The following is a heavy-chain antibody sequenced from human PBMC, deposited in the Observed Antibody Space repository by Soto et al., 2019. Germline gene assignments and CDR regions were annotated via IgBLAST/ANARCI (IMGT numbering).Heavy chain of an antibody. J-gene: IGHJ3*02. CDR3: AKTLLPIVVVPAADDVFDI. V-gene: IGHV1-3*01. D-gene: IGHD2-2*01. CDR1: GYTFTNYA. Sequence: ASVKVSCKASGYTFTNYAMHWVRQAPGQRLEWMGWINAGNGNTKYSQKFQGRVTITRDTSASTAYMELSSLRSEDTAVYYCAKTLLPIVVVPAADDVFDIWGKGKMVPVS. CDR2: INAGNGNT.